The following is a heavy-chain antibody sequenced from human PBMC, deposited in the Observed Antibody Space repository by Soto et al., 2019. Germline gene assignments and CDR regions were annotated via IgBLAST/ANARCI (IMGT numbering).Heavy chain of an antibody. Sequence: PGESLKTSCKGSGYSFNSYWISRVRQMPGTGLEWMGRIAPSASYTNYSPSFQGHVTISADKSISTAYLQWCSLKASDTAMYYCARHRWESYCYYGMDVGGQGTTVTVS. CDR3: ARHRWESYCYYGMDV. J-gene: IGHJ6*02. CDR1: GYSFNSYW. CDR2: IAPSASYT. V-gene: IGHV5-10-1*01. D-gene: IGHD1-26*01.